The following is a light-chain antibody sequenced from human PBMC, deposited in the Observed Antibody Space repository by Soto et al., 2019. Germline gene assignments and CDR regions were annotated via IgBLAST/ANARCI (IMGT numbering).Light chain of an antibody. CDR3: HQRSNSPPRIT. J-gene: IGKJ5*01. CDR2: DAS. V-gene: IGKV3-11*01. CDR1: QTVRNNY. Sequence: EFVLTLSPGTLSLSPGERAALSCRASQTVRNNYLAWYQQKPGQAPTLLIHDASNRATGIPAKFSGSGSGTDFTLTISSLEPEDSAVYYCHQRSNSPPRITFGQGTRVDIK.